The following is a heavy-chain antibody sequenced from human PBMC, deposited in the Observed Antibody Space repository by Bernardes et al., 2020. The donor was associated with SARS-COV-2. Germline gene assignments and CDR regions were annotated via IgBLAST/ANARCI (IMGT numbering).Heavy chain of an antibody. CDR3: ARGSPSWNFFDY. CDR2: IVPVFGTT. Sequence: SVKVSCKSSGDTFSRHAFNWVRQAPGQGLEWMGRIVPVFGTTIYAKTFQGRVAISADEATGTAYIELSSLTVDDTAIYYCARGSPSWNFFDYWGQGTLVSVPS. CDR1: GDTFSRHA. V-gene: IGHV1-69*13. J-gene: IGHJ4*02. D-gene: IGHD2-2*01.